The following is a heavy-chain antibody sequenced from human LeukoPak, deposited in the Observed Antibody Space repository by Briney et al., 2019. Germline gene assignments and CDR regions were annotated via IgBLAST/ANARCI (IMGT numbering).Heavy chain of an antibody. Sequence: ASVKVSCKASGYTFTSYGISWVRQAPGQGLEWMGWISAYNGNTNYAQKLQGRVTVTTDTSTSTAYMELRSLRSDDTAVYYCARAQWLVSVIQYDYWGQGTLVTVSS. CDR2: ISAYNGNT. CDR1: GYTFTSYG. CDR3: ARAQWLVSVIQYDY. J-gene: IGHJ4*02. V-gene: IGHV1-18*01. D-gene: IGHD6-19*01.